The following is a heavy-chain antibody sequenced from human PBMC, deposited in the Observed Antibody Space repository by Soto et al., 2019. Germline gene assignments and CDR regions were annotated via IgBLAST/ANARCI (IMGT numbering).Heavy chain of an antibody. CDR1: GYPFSIYS. V-gene: IGHV3-48*02. D-gene: IGHD6-19*01. CDR2: ITSDTNTI. CDR3: ARSVEGHFDY. Sequence: EGKLVESGGGLVQPGGSLRLSCAASGYPFSIYSMNWVRQAPGKGLEWFSYITSDTNTIKYADSVKGRFTISRDNAKNSLYLQMNSLRDEDTAVYFCARSVEGHFDYWGQGTVVTVSS. J-gene: IGHJ4*02.